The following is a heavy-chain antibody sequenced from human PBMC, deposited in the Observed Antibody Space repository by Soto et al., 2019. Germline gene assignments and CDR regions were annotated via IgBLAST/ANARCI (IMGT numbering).Heavy chain of an antibody. CDR3: AIDIGLRYLDWPFEY. CDR2: IIPMFGTT. CDR1: GGTFTNDT. Sequence: QVQLVQSGAEVKKPGSSVKVSCKASGGTFTNDTISWVRQAPGQGLEWMGGIIPMFGTTNHAQKFQGRVTINANKSTTTAHMELSSLRSEDTAVYYCAIDIGLRYLDWPFEYWGQGTLVTVSS. V-gene: IGHV1-69*06. J-gene: IGHJ4*02. D-gene: IGHD3-9*01.